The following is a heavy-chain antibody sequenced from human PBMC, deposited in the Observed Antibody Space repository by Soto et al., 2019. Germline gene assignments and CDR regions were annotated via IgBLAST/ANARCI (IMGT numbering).Heavy chain of an antibody. J-gene: IGHJ6*02. CDR1: GFTFSSYG. CDR2: ISYDGSNK. Sequence: QVQLVESGGGVVQPGRSLRLSCAASGFTFSSYGMHWVRQAPGKGLEWVAVISYDGSNKYYADSVKGRFTISRDNSKNTLYLQMNSLRAEDTAVYYCAKDQSWGSSSRYDQTGGMDVWGQGTTVTVSS. D-gene: IGHD6-13*01. V-gene: IGHV3-30*18. CDR3: AKDQSWGSSSRYDQTGGMDV.